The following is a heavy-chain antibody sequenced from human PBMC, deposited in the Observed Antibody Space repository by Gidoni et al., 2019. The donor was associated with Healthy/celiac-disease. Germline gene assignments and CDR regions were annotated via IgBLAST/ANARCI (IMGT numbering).Heavy chain of an antibody. CDR2: INPSGGST. J-gene: IGHJ6*02. Sequence: GAAVKTPGASVKVSCKASGYTFTSYYMPWVRQAPGQGLEWMGIINPSGGSTSYAQKFQVRVTMTRDTSTSTVYMELSSLRSEDTAVYYCAREPYYYGSGSYPDMSGMDVWGQGTTVTVSS. V-gene: IGHV1-46*03. CDR3: AREPYYYGSGSYPDMSGMDV. D-gene: IGHD3-10*01. CDR1: GYTFTSYY.